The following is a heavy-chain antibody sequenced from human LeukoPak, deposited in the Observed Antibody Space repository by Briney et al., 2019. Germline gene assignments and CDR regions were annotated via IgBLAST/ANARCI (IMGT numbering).Heavy chain of an antibody. Sequence: PGGSLRLSCAVSGFTFSSYWMAWVRQAPGKGLEWVANMKQDGSAKHYADSVKGRFTISRDNAKNSLYLQMNSLRAEDTAVYYCARDPGYGYSGAFDIWGQGTMVTVPS. D-gene: IGHD5-18*01. J-gene: IGHJ3*02. CDR2: MKQDGSAK. CDR3: ARDPGYGYSGAFDI. CDR1: GFTFSSYW. V-gene: IGHV3-7*01.